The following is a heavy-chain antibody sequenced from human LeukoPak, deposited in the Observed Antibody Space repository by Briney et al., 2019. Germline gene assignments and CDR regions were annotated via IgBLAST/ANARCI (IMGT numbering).Heavy chain of an antibody. CDR3: ARTYYYAADAFDI. CDR1: GGSISSGGYS. D-gene: IGHD3-10*01. Sequence: SETLSLTCAVSGGSISSGGYSWSWIRQPPGKGLEWIGYIYHSGSTYYNPSLKSRVTISVDTSKNQFSLKLSSVTAADTAVYYCARTYYYAADAFDIWGQGTMVTVSS. J-gene: IGHJ3*02. V-gene: IGHV4-30-2*01. CDR2: IYHSGST.